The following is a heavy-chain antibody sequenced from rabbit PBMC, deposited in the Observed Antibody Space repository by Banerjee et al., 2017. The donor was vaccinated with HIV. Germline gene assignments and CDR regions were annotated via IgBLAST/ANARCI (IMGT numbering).Heavy chain of an antibody. CDR2: IYAGRSAIT. J-gene: IGHJ6*01. Sequence: QEQLVESGGGLVKPEGSLTLTCTASGIDFSSYYYMCWVRQAPGKGLEWIACIYAGRSAITYYASWAKGRFTISKTSSTTVTLQMTSLTAADTATYFCATDAGSSYWRLDLWGPGTLVTVS. V-gene: IGHV1S45*01. CDR1: GIDFSSYYY. D-gene: IGHD8-1*01. CDR3: ATDAGSSYWRLDL.